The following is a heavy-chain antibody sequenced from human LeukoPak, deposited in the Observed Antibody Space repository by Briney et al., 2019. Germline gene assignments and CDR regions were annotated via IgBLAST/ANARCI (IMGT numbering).Heavy chain of an antibody. J-gene: IGHJ4*02. CDR1: GFTFSNAW. CDR3: TTHRREGIRFLEWLSKDFDY. Sequence: PGGSLRLSCAASGFTFSNAWMSWVRQAPGKGLEWVGRIKSKTDGGTTDYAAPVKGRFTISRDDSKNTLYLQMNSLKTEDTAVYYCTTHRREGIRFLEWLSKDFDYWGQGTLVTVSS. CDR2: IKSKTDGGTT. D-gene: IGHD3-3*01. V-gene: IGHV3-15*01.